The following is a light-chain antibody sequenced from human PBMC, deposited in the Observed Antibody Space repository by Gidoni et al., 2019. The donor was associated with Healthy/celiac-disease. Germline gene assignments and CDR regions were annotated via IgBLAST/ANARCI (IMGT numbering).Light chain of an antibody. CDR3: QSYDSSIPWV. CDR1: SGSIASNY. CDR2: EAN. J-gene: IGLJ3*02. V-gene: IGLV6-57*01. Sequence: FMLTQPPSVSESPGNTVTNSCTRSSGSIASNYVQLYQQRPVSSPTTVIYEANQRPSGVPGRFSGSIDSSSNSASLTISGLKTEDEADYYCQSYDSSIPWVFGGGTKLTVI.